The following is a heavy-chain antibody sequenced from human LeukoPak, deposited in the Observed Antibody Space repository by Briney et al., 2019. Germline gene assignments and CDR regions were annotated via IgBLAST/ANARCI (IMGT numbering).Heavy chain of an antibody. J-gene: IGHJ6*02. CDR1: GGTFSSYA. D-gene: IGHD1-14*01. V-gene: IGHV1-69*13. CDR2: IIPIFGTA. Sequence: GASVNVSCKASGGTFSSYAISWVRQPPGQGLEWMGGIIPIFGTANYAQKFQGRVTITADESTSTAYVELCSLRSEDTAVYYCARPEGDSPHYYYGMDVWGQGTTATVSS. CDR3: ARPEGDSPHYYYGMDV.